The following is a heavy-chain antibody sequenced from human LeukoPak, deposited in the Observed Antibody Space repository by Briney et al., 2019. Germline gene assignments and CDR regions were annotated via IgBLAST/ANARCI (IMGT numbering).Heavy chain of an antibody. V-gene: IGHV4-4*02. CDR3: ASRIAAAASFDY. CDR2: IYHSGST. J-gene: IGHJ4*02. CDR1: GFIFSNAW. Sequence: GSLRLSCAASGFIFSNAWMSWVRQPPGKGLEWIGEIYHSGSTNYNPSLKSRVTISVDKSKNQFSLKLSSVTAADTAVYYCASRIAAAASFDYWGQGTPVTVSS. D-gene: IGHD6-13*01.